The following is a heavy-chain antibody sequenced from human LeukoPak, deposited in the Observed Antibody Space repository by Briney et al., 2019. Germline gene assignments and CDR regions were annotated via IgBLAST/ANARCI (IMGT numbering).Heavy chain of an antibody. J-gene: IGHJ4*02. CDR1: GFTFSRYS. Sequence: PGGSLRLSCAASGFTFSRYSMNWVRQVPGKGLEWIGLFKSKTNGGTTDYAAPVKGRFTMSRDDSKNTLYLQMNSLKTEDTAMYYCTTEYSGSFSNWGQGILVTVSS. CDR3: TTEYSGSFSN. D-gene: IGHD1-26*01. CDR2: FKSKTNGGTT. V-gene: IGHV3-15*01.